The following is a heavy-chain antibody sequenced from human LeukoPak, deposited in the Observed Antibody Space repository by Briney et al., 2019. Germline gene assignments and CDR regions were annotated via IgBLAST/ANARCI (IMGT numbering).Heavy chain of an antibody. CDR1: GFTFSSYA. CDR3: ARDHRDCGDYGRRFDY. J-gene: IGHJ4*02. CDR2: ISGSGGST. Sequence: PGGSLRLSCAASGFTFSSYAMSWVRQAPGKGLEWVSAISGSGGSTYYADSVKGRFTISRDNSKNTLYLQMNSLRAEDTAVYYCARDHRDCGDYGRRFDYWGQGTLVTVSS. V-gene: IGHV3-23*01. D-gene: IGHD4-17*01.